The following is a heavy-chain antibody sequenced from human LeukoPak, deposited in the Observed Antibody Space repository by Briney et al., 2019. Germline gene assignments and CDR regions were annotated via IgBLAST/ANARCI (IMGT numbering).Heavy chain of an antibody. Sequence: GRSLRLSCAASGFTFSSYGMHWVRQAPGKGLEWVAVISYDGSSKYYADSVKGRFTISRDNSKNTLYLQMNSLRAEDTAVYYCAKGSAYYYDSSGYQIDYWGQGTLVTVSS. V-gene: IGHV3-30*18. CDR1: GFTFSSYG. CDR2: ISYDGSSK. J-gene: IGHJ4*02. CDR3: AKGSAYYYDSSGYQIDY. D-gene: IGHD3-22*01.